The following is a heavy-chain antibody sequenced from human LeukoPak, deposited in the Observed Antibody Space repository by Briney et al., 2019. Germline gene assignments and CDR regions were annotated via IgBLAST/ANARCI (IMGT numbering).Heavy chain of an antibody. CDR3: ARKPIVSSSWYCFDY. CDR1: SGSISSSNW. Sequence: PSGTLSLTCAVSSGSISSSNWWAWVRQPPGKGLEWIGERHHSGITNYNPSLKSRVTISVDDSRTQFPLKLSSVTAADTAVYYCARKPIVSSSWYCFDYWGQGTLVTVSS. CDR2: RHHSGIT. J-gene: IGHJ4*02. V-gene: IGHV4-4*02. D-gene: IGHD6-13*01.